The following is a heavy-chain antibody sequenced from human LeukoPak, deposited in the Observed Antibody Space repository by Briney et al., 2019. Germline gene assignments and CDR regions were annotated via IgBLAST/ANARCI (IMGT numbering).Heavy chain of an antibody. J-gene: IGHJ4*02. CDR1: GYTFSSYA. Sequence: ASVTVSCKASGYTFSSYAINWVRQAPGQGLEYMGWINTNTGKPTYVQGCTGRFVFSSDTSVSTSYLQISSLTPEDTAVYYCARGPSSALDYWGQGTQVTVSS. CDR2: INTNTGKP. CDR3: ARGPSSALDY. V-gene: IGHV7-4-1*02. D-gene: IGHD3-22*01.